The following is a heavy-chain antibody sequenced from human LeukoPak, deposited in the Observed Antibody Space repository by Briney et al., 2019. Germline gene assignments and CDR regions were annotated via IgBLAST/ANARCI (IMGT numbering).Heavy chain of an antibody. CDR2: INEDGSEK. J-gene: IGHJ4*02. CDR1: AFTFSRYW. V-gene: IGHV3-7*01. D-gene: IGHD3-10*01. Sequence: GGSLRLSCAASAFTFSRYWTTWVRQAPGKGLEWVANINEDGSEKYYLDSVRGRFTISRDNAKNSLYLQMDSLRAEDTAVYYCARLFVYGSGAEAFDYWGQGALVTVSS. CDR3: ARLFVYGSGAEAFDY.